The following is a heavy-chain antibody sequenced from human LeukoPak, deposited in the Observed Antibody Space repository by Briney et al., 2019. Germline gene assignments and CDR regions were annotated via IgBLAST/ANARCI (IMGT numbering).Heavy chain of an antibody. CDR1: GFIFSTYV. CDR3: ASRDSCSGGSCYGLAY. J-gene: IGHJ4*02. V-gene: IGHV3-23*01. CDR2: IGGDWT. Sequence: PRGSQRLSCAGSGFIFSTYVMNWVRQAPGRGLEWVSAIGGDWTQYANSVKGRFTVSRDNSNNTLYLQMSSLRVEDTAVYYCASRDSCSGGSCYGLAYWGQGILSPSPQ. D-gene: IGHD2-15*01.